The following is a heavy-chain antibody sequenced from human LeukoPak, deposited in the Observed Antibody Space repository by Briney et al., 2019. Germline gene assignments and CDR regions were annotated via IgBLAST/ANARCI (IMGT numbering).Heavy chain of an antibody. CDR1: GFTFSSYW. V-gene: IGHV3-7*01. CDR2: IKQDGSEK. CDR3: ASRTDVLGDAFDI. D-gene: IGHD3-3*02. J-gene: IGHJ3*02. Sequence: GGSLRLSCAASGFTFSSYWMSWVRQAPGKGLEWVANIKQDGSEKYYVDSVKGRFTISRDNAKNSLYLQMNSLRAEDTAVYYCASRTDVLGDAFDIWGQGTMVTVSS.